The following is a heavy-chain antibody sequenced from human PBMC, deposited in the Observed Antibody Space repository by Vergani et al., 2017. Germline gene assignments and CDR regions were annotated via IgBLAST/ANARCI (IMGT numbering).Heavy chain of an antibody. Sequence: EVQLVESGGGLVKPGGSLRLSCAASGFTFSSYSMNWVRQAPGKGLEWVSSISSSSSYIYYADSVKGRFTISRDNSKNTLYLQMNSLRAEDTAVYYCARILLDGYNSGAIDYWGQGTLVTVSS. D-gene: IGHD5-24*01. J-gene: IGHJ4*02. CDR2: ISSSSSYI. V-gene: IGHV3-21*01. CDR1: GFTFSSYS. CDR3: ARILLDGYNSGAIDY.